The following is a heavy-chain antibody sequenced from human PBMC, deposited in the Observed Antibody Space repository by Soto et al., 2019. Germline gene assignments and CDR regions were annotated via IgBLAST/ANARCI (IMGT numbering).Heavy chain of an antibody. Sequence: EVQLVESGGGLVQPGGSLRLSCAASGFTVNSNYMSWVRQAPGQGLEWVSVIYSDGSTYYADSVKGRFIISRDNSNNTLYFQMNSLRDDDTAVYYCATCTKYDILTCFYPCWGQGTLVTVSS. D-gene: IGHD3-9*01. V-gene: IGHV3-66*01. J-gene: IGHJ4*02. CDR1: GFTVNSNY. CDR3: ATCTKYDILTCFYPC. CDR2: IYSDGST.